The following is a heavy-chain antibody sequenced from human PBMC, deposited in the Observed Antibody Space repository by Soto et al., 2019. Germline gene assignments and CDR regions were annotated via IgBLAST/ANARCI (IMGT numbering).Heavy chain of an antibody. CDR3: ATEYYYDSSGYYWPFDY. Sequence: GGSLRLSCAASGFTFSSYAMHWVRQAPGKGLEWVAGITYDGSNKYYADSVKGRFTISRDNSKNSLYLQMNSLRAEDTDVYYCATEYYYDSSGYYWPFDYWGQGTLVTVS. CDR1: GFTFSSYA. CDR2: ITYDGSNK. D-gene: IGHD3-22*01. V-gene: IGHV3-30*04. J-gene: IGHJ4*02.